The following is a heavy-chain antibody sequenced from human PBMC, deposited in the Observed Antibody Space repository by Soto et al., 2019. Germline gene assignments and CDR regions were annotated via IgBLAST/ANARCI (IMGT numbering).Heavy chain of an antibody. D-gene: IGHD2-21*01. V-gene: IGHV1-46*04. J-gene: IGHJ6*02. CDR3: ASRVLCDMDV. Sequence: GASVKVSCKASGYTFTSYAMHWVRQAPGQRLEWMGRINPNSGATLYAQKLQGRLTLTTDTSTSTVYMDLNSLKSEDSAVYYCASRVLCDMDVWGQGTTVTVS. CDR1: GYTFTSYA. CDR2: INPNSGAT.